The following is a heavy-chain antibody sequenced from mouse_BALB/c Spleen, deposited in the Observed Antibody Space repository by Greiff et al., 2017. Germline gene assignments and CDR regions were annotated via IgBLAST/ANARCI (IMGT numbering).Heavy chain of an antibody. Sequence: QVQLQQPGAELVKPGASVKMSCTASGYTFTSYNMHWVKQTPGQGLEWIGAIYPGNGDTSYNQKFKGKATLTADKSSSTAYMQLSSLTSEDSAVYYCAREAIYYAMDYGGKEPPSPSPQ. CDR2: IYPGNGDT. J-gene: IGHJ4*01. V-gene: IGHV1-12*01. CDR1: GYTFTSYN. CDR3: AREAIYYAMDY.